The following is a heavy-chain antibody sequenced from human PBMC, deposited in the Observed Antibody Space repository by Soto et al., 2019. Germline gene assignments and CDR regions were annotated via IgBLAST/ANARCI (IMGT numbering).Heavy chain of an antibody. CDR3: ARAHRGYYDSSGYYYYYYGMDV. V-gene: IGHV1-46*01. CDR1: GYTFTSYY. D-gene: IGHD3-22*01. CDR2: INPSGGST. Sequence: ASVKVSCKASGYTFTSYYMHWVRQAPGQGLEWMGIINPSGGSTSYAQKFQGRVTMTRDTSTSTVYMELSSLRSEDTAVYYCARAHRGYYDSSGYYYYYYGMDVWGQGTTVIVSS. J-gene: IGHJ6*02.